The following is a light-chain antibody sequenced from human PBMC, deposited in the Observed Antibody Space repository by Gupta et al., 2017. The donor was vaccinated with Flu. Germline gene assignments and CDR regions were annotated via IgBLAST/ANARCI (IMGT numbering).Light chain of an antibody. J-gene: IGKJ2*01. V-gene: IGKV4-1*01. CDR1: QTLFYKSKSY. CDR3: QQYYSGPVT. CDR2: DTS. Sequence: DIVLTQSPEPVPGALGERATINCRSSQTLFYKSKSYLAWFQQKPGQAPRLLIYDTSTRESGVPERFSGSGSRTDFSLTISNLQADDVAVYYCQQYYSGPVTFGQGTKLQIK.